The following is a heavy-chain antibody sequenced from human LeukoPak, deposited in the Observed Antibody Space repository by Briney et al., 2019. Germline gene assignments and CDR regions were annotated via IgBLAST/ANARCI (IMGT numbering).Heavy chain of an antibody. CDR1: GGSIRRYY. Sequence: PSETLSLTCPVSGGSIRRYYWRWIRPPAGKGLEWIGRIYTGGRTNYNPSLKSRVTMSVDTSKNQFSLKLNSVTAADTAVYYCAKDLAGIFDYWGQGTLVTVSS. D-gene: IGHD2-15*01. CDR2: IYTGGRT. CDR3: AKDLAGIFDY. J-gene: IGHJ4*02. V-gene: IGHV4-4*07.